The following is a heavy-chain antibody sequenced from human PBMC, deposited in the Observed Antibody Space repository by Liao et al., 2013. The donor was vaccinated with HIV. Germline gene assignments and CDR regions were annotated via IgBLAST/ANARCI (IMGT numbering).Heavy chain of an antibody. CDR2: VYHSGST. CDR1: GGSINRADYS. CDR3: ARAVLMVYAIHYYYYMDV. J-gene: IGHJ6*03. Sequence: QLQLQESGSGLVKPSETLSLTCAVSGGSINRADYSWSWIRQPPGKGLEWIGYVYHSGSTYSNPSLKSRVTISLDRSKNHFSLKLSSVTAADTAMYFCARAVLMVYAIHYYYYMDVWGKGTTVTVSS. D-gene: IGHD2-8*01. V-gene: IGHV4-30-2*01.